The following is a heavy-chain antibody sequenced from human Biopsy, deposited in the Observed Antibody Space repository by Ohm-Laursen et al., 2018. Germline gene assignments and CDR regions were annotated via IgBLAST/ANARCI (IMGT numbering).Heavy chain of an antibody. CDR1: GESFNGYY. Sequence: GTLSLTCAVYGESFNGYYWSWIRQTPGKGLEWIGEINHSGRTNYNPSLKSQVTISVDTSKNQFSLKVRSVTAADTAVYYCVRGVDYYDPYHYYALDVWGQGTTVTVSS. V-gene: IGHV4-34*01. CDR3: VRGVDYYDPYHYYALDV. D-gene: IGHD3-22*01. CDR2: INHSGRT. J-gene: IGHJ6*02.